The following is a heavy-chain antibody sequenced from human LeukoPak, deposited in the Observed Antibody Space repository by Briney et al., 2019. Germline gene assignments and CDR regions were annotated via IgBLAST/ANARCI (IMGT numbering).Heavy chain of an antibody. V-gene: IGHV4-38-2*01. CDR2: IHHSGST. Sequence: SETLSLTCAVSGYSISSGYYWGWIRQPPGKGLEWIGSIHHSGSTYYNPSLKSRVTISVDTSENQFSLKLSSVTAADTAVYYCASRYNWNYIGYYFDYWGQGTLVTVSS. J-gene: IGHJ4*02. D-gene: IGHD1-7*01. CDR1: GYSISSGYY. CDR3: ASRYNWNYIGYYFDY.